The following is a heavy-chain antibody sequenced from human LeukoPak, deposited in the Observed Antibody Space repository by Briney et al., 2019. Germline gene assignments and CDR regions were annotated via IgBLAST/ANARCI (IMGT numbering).Heavy chain of an antibody. Sequence: APVKPCCTASGYTFSGYYIHWVRQSPGQGLEWMGWINTNSGGTKYAQRFQGRVTMTRDTSISTAYMEVSRLRSDDTAVYFCASSRFLEWLYLLDYWGQGTLVTVSS. CDR1: GYTFSGYY. CDR3: ASSRFLEWLYLLDY. CDR2: INTNSGGT. J-gene: IGHJ4*02. V-gene: IGHV1-2*02. D-gene: IGHD3-3*01.